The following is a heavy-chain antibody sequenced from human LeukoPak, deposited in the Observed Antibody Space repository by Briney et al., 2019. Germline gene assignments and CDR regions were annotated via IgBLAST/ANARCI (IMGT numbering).Heavy chain of an antibody. Sequence: GASVKVSCKASGYTFTGYYLHWVRQAPGQGLECMGWINPNSGGTNYAQKFQGRVTMTRDASVNTAYMELSRLRSDDAAVYYCARPYDSSGYYFDYWGQGTLVTVSS. J-gene: IGHJ4*02. D-gene: IGHD3-22*01. CDR2: INPNSGGT. CDR3: ARPYDSSGYYFDY. V-gene: IGHV1-2*02. CDR1: GYTFTGYY.